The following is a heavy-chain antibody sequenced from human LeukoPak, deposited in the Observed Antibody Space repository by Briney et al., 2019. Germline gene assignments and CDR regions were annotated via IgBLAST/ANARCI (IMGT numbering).Heavy chain of an antibody. CDR2: FDPEDGET. V-gene: IGHV1-24*01. Sequence: ASVKVSCRVSGHRLSDLSMHLVRLAPGKGLEWMGGFDPEDGETIYAQKFQGRLTMTEDISTDTAYMNLSSLTSEDTAVYYCASRGGHRRFDPWGQGTLVTVSS. CDR1: GHRLSDLS. CDR3: ASRGGHRRFDP. D-gene: IGHD3-16*01. J-gene: IGHJ5*02.